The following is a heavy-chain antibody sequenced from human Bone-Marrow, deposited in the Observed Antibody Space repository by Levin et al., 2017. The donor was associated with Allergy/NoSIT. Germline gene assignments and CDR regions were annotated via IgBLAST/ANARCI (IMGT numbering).Heavy chain of an antibody. J-gene: IGHJ3*01. CDR2: IYSTGVT. V-gene: IGHV3-53*01. CDR1: GFTVSNHY. CDR3: ARDGPAKPWA. D-gene: IGHD2-2*01. Sequence: GESLKISCAVSGFTVSNHYMNWVRQAPGRGLEWVSLIYSTGVTHYADSVKGRFTISRDSSKNTLYLQMDSLRVEDTAVYYCARDGPAKPWAWGQGTMVTVSS.